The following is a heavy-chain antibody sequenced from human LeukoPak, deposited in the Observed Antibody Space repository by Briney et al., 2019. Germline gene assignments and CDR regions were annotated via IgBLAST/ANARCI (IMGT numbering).Heavy chain of an antibody. Sequence: SVKVSCKASGGTFSSYAISWVRQAPGQGLEWMGGVIPIFGTANYAQKFQGRVTITADESTSTAYMELSSLRSEDTAVYYCARGEVRQDYYYYYMDVWGKGTTVTVSS. V-gene: IGHV1-69*01. J-gene: IGHJ6*03. CDR2: VIPIFGTA. CDR3: ARGEVRQDYYYYYMDV. D-gene: IGHD1-26*01. CDR1: GGTFSSYA.